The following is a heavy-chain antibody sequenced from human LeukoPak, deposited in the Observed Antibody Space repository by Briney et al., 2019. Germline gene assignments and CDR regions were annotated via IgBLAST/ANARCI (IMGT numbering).Heavy chain of an antibody. V-gene: IGHV4-59*02. J-gene: IGHJ4*02. D-gene: IGHD3-16*01. CDR1: GGSVGTYY. Sequence: PSETLSLTCTVSGGSVGTYYWSWIRQPPGKGLEWIGWIYYTGSTRYNPSLNSRVTISLDTSKIQFSLTLTSVTAADTALYYCARVLTEYYVLGYWGQGTLVTVSS. CDR3: ARVLTEYYVLGY. CDR2: IYYTGST.